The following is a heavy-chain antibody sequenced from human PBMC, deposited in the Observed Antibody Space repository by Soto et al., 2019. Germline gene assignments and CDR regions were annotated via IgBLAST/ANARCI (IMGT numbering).Heavy chain of an antibody. CDR2: VNQDGTQK. V-gene: IGHV3-7*04. J-gene: IGHJ4*02. D-gene: IGHD1-26*01. CDR3: SGGVGDAV. CDR1: GFTFRRDW. Sequence: EEQLVESGGGLVQPGGSLRLSCAISGFTFRRDWMNWVRQAPGKGLEWVAHVNQDGTQKYYVDSVKGRFTIFRDNVKNSLYLQMNRLRVEDTAVYYCSGGVGDAVWGQGTLVTVSS.